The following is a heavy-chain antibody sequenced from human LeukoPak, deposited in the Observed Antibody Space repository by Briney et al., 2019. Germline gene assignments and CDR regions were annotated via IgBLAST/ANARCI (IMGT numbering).Heavy chain of an antibody. Sequence: PSETLSLTCGVYGGSFSGYDWSWVRQPPGKGLEWIGEINDSGDTNYNPSLKSRVTMSVDTSKNHFSLEVRSMTAADTAVYYCARGLGWKVATMGLFFMDVWGEGTTVTVSS. CDR3: ARGLGWKVATMGLFFMDV. J-gene: IGHJ6*03. V-gene: IGHV4-34*01. D-gene: IGHD5-24*01. CDR1: GGSFSGYD. CDR2: INDSGDT.